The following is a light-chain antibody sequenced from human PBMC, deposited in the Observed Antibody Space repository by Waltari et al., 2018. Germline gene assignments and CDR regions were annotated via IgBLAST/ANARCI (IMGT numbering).Light chain of an antibody. CDR3: QQYSSIPRT. Sequence: DIVMTQSPDSLAVSRGERATTNCKSSQSVLYSSNNKNYLAWYQQKPGQPPKLLIYWASTRESGVPDRFSGSGSGTDFTLTISSLQAEDVAVYYCQQYSSIPRTFGQGTKVEIK. J-gene: IGKJ1*01. CDR1: QSVLYSSNNKNY. CDR2: WAS. V-gene: IGKV4-1*01.